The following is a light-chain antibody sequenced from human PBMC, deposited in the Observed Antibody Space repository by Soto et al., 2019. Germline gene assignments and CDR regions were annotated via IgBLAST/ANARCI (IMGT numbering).Light chain of an antibody. J-gene: IGKJ3*01. CDR3: QHCDYLPI. V-gene: IGKV1-33*01. Sequence: DIQMTQSPSSLSASVGDRVTITCQASHDITSFLNWYQHNPGRAPKLLIYDASILEAGVPTRFSGSGSGTHFTFTISSLQPEDVATYYCQHCDYLPIVGPGTTVDFK. CDR1: HDITSF. CDR2: DAS.